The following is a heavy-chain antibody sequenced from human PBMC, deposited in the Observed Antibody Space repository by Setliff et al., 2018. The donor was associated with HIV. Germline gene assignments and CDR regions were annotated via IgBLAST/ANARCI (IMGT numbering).Heavy chain of an antibody. CDR2: ISWNSGSI. V-gene: IGHV3-9*01. J-gene: IGHJ1*01. CDR1: GFTFTNYA. Sequence: PGGSLRLSCATSGFTFTNYALHWVRQAPGKGLEWVSGISWNSGSIGYADSVKGRFTISRDNAKNYLYLEMRSLRAEDTATYYCARISTVTVRHWGQGTLVTVPQ. CDR3: ARISTVTVRH. D-gene: IGHD2-21*02.